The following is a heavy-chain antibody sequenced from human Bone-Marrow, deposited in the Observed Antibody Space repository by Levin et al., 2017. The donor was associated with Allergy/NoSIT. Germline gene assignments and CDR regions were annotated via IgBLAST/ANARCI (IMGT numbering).Heavy chain of an antibody. V-gene: IGHV1-8*01. Sequence: ASVKVSCKAPGDTLSTYDINWVRQATGQGLEWMGWMHPDSGNTGYAQKFQGRVAMTRDTSISTAYMELRSLRSEDTAVYYCASRGTGPRGMDVWGQGTTVTVSS. D-gene: IGHD3-10*01. CDR3: ASRGTGPRGMDV. J-gene: IGHJ6*02. CDR1: GDTLSTYD. CDR2: MHPDSGNT.